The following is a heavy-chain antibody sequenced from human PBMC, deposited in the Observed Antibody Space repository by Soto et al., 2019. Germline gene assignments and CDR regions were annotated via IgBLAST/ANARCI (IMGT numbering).Heavy chain of an antibody. CDR1: GYTFTSYD. Sequence: QVQLVQSGAEVKKPGASVKVSCKASGYTFTSYDINWVRQATGQGLEWMGWMNPNSGNTGYAQKFQGRVSMTRNTSISTAYKELSSLRPQVSPVYYIARERSGCSDYWGQGTLVTVSS. CDR2: MNPNSGNT. J-gene: IGHJ4*02. V-gene: IGHV1-8*01. CDR3: ARERSGCSDY. D-gene: IGHD3-3*01.